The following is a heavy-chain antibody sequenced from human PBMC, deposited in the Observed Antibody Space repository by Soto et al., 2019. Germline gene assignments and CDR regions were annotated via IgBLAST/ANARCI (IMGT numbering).Heavy chain of an antibody. CDR3: ARDGHYCSSTSCYYDY. CDR1: GFTFSSYS. J-gene: IGHJ4*02. D-gene: IGHD2-2*01. V-gene: IGHV3-21*01. CDR2: ISSSSSHI. Sequence: LRLSCAASGFTFSSYSMNWVRQAPGKGLEWVSAISSSSSHIYYADSVKGRFTISRDNAKNSLYLQMNSLRAEDTAVYYCARDGHYCSSTSCYYDYWGQGTLVTVSS.